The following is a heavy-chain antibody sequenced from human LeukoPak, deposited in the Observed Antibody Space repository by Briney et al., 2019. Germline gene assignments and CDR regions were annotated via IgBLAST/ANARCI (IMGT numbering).Heavy chain of an antibody. CDR1: GGSISSYY. CDR3: ARDLGCSGGSCYSRFAFDI. CDR2: IYYSGST. Sequence: PSETLSLTCTVSGGSISSYYWSWIRQPPGKGLEWIGYIYYSGSTNYNPSLKSRVTISVDTSKNQFSLKLSSVTAADTAVYYCARDLGCSGGSCYSRFAFDIWGQGTMVTVSS. V-gene: IGHV4-59*01. D-gene: IGHD2-15*01. J-gene: IGHJ3*02.